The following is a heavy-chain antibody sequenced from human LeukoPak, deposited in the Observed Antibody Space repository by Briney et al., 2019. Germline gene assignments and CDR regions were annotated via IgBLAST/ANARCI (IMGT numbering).Heavy chain of an antibody. J-gene: IGHJ4*02. CDR1: GFTFSSYA. D-gene: IGHD2-8*01. Sequence: GGSLRLSCAASGFTFSSYAMSWVRQAPGKGLEWVSAISGSGGSTYYADSVKGRFTISRDNSKNTLYLQMNSLRAEDTAVYYCAKNKPTGRIVLMVYAHNYFDYWGQGTLVTVSS. CDR2: ISGSGGST. CDR3: AKNKPTGRIVLMVYAHNYFDY. V-gene: IGHV3-23*01.